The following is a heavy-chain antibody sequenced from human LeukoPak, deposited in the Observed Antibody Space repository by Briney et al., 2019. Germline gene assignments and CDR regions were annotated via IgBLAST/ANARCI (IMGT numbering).Heavy chain of an antibody. CDR3: ARIRQMDDYVWGSYRPKYYFDY. CDR1: GFSLSTSGMC. D-gene: IGHD3-16*02. Sequence: SGPTLVNPTQTLTLTCTFSGFSLSTSGMCVSWIRQPPGKALEWLARIDWDDDKYYSTSLKTRLTISKDTSKNQVVLTLTNMDPVDTATYYRARIRQMDDYVWGSYRPKYYFDYWGQGTLVTVSS. J-gene: IGHJ4*02. CDR2: IDWDDDK. V-gene: IGHV2-70*11.